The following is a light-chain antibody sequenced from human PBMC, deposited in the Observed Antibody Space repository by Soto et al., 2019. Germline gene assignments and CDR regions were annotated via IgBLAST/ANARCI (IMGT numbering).Light chain of an antibody. CDR2: RNN. V-gene: IGLV1-47*01. CDR3: AAWDDSLSGPV. J-gene: IGLJ1*01. Sequence: QSLLTQPPSASGTPGQRVTISCSGSSSNIGSNYVYWYQQLPGTAPKLLIYRNNQRPSGVPDRFSGSKSGTSASLAISGLRSEDEADYYCAAWDDSLSGPVFGTGTKITV. CDR1: SSNIGSNY.